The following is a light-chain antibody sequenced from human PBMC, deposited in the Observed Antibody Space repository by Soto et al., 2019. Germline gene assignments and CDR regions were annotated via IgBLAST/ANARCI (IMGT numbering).Light chain of an antibody. CDR3: TSFARSEDPCVV. CDR2: EVY. V-gene: IGLV2-8*01. Sequence: QSVLTQPPSASGSPGQSVTISCTGTSTDIGGYNFVSWYQQQPGKAPTLLIYEVYKRPSGVPDRFSGSKSGNTASLTVSGLQADDEAYYYCTSFARSEDPCVVFGGGTQLTVL. CDR1: STDIGGYNF. J-gene: IGLJ2*01.